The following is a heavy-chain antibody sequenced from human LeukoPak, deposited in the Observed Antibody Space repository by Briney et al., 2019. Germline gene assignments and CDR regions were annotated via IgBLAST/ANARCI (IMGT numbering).Heavy chain of an antibody. CDR1: GGTFSSYA. J-gene: IGHJ6*02. CDR2: IIPIFGRA. CDR3: AAEYRYGFRDV. Sequence: SSVKVSCKASGGTFSSYAISWVRQAPGQGLEWMGRIIPIFGRAHYAQKFQGRVTITADKSTSTACMELSSLRSEDTAVYYCAAEYRYGFRDVWGQGTTVTVSS. D-gene: IGHD5-18*01. V-gene: IGHV1-69*04.